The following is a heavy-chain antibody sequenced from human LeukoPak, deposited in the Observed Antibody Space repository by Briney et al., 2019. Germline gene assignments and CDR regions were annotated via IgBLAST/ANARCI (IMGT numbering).Heavy chain of an antibody. V-gene: IGHV3-53*01. J-gene: IGHJ4*02. D-gene: IGHD5-18*01. CDR1: GFTFSSYW. CDR2: IYSGGTT. CDR3: ASRGYSYGLTIDY. Sequence: GGSLRLSCAASGFTFSSYWMSWVRQAPGKGLEWVSVIYSGGTTYYADSVKGRFTISRDNSKNALYLQMNSLRAEDTAVYYCASRGYSYGLTIDYWGQGTLVTVSS.